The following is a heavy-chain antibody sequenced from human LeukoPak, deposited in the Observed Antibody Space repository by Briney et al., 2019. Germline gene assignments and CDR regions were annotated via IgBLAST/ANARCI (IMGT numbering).Heavy chain of an antibody. CDR1: RFTFSNYW. CDR2: IKDDGREN. J-gene: IGHJ4*01. CDR3: ARVTAVAAVYFFDS. Sequence: GGSLSLSCAASRFTFSNYWMSWVRQTPGKGLEWVANIKDDGRENYYVDSVKGRFTISRDNAKNSLYLQMNRLRGEDTAVYYCARVTAVAAVYFFDSWGQGTLVTVSS. D-gene: IGHD6-19*01. V-gene: IGHV3-7*05.